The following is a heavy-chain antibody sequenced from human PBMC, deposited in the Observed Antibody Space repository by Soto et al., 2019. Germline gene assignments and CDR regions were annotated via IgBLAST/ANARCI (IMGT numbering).Heavy chain of an antibody. CDR1: GYSFTSYW. Sequence: GESLKISFKGSGYSFTSYWISWVHQMPGKGLEWMGRIDPSDSYTNYSPSFQGHVTISADKSISTAYLQWSSLKASDTAMYYCARRAVHSSYFDYWGQGTLVTVSS. CDR2: IDPSDSYT. CDR3: ARRAVHSSYFDY. V-gene: IGHV5-10-1*01. J-gene: IGHJ4*02. D-gene: IGHD1-1*01.